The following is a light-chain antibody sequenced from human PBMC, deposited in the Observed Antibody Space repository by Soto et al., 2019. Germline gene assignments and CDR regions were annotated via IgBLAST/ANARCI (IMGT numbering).Light chain of an antibody. CDR1: SSKIGAGYD. J-gene: IGLJ1*01. CDR3: QSYDSSLSVYV. CDR2: GNN. Sequence: QAVVTQPPSVSGAPGQRVTISCTGSSSKIGAGYDVHWYQQVPGTAPKLLIYGNNNRPSGVPDRFSGSKSGTSASLAITGLQAEDEADYYCQSYDSSLSVYVFGSGTKLTVL. V-gene: IGLV1-40*01.